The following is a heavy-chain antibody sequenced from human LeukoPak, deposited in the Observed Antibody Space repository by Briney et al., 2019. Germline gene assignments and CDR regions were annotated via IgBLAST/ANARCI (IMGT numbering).Heavy chain of an antibody. V-gene: IGHV1-2*02. Sequence: GASVTLSCKASGYTFTGYYMHWVRQAPGQGLEWMGWINPNSGGTNYAQKFQGRVTMTRDTSISTAYMELSRLRSDDTAVYYCTRKYCSSTSCYLYSMDVWGQGTTVRVS. D-gene: IGHD2-2*01. CDR3: TRKYCSSTSCYLYSMDV. J-gene: IGHJ6*02. CDR2: INPNSGGT. CDR1: GYTFTGYY.